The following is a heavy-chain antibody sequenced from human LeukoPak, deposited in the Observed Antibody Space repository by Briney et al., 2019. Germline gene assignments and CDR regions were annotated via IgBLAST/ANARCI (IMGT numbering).Heavy chain of an antibody. D-gene: IGHD3-22*01. CDR1: GFAFSSYA. CDR2: ISGSDGST. CDR3: ATRPQIVVVIRDY. Sequence: GGPLRLSCAASGFAFSSYAMSWVRQAPGKGLEWVSGISGSDGSTYYADSVKGRFTISRDNSKNTLYLQMNSLRAEDTAVYYCATRPQIVVVIRDYWGQGTLVTVSS. J-gene: IGHJ4*02. V-gene: IGHV3-23*01.